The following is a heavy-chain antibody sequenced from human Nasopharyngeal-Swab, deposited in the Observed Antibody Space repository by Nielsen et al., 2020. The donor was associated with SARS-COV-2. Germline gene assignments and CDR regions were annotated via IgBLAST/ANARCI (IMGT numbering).Heavy chain of an antibody. CDR2: ISYDGSNK. CDR3: ASLATTTNVFDI. V-gene: IGHV3-30*03. J-gene: IGHJ3*02. D-gene: IGHD5-24*01. CDR1: GFTFSSYG. Sequence: GGSLRLSCAASGFTFSSYGMHWVRQAPGKGLEWVAVISYDGSNKYYADSVKGRFTISRDNAKNSLYLQMNSLRDEDTAVYYCASLATTTNVFDIWGQGTMVTVSS.